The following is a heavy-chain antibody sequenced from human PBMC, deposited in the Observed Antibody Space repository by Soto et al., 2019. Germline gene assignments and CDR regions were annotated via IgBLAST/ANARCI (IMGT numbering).Heavy chain of an antibody. D-gene: IGHD3-16*01. V-gene: IGHV3-30-3*01. Sequence: LRLSCAASGFTFSSYAMHWVRQAPGKGLEWVAVISYDGSNKYYADSVKGRFTISRDNSKNTLYLQMNSLRAEDTAVYYCARDLVGGPVWGQGTTVTVSS. CDR3: ARDLVGGPV. CDR2: ISYDGSNK. CDR1: GFTFSSYA. J-gene: IGHJ6*02.